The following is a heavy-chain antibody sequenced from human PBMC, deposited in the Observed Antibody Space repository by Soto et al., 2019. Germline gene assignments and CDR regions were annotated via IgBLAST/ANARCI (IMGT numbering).Heavy chain of an antibody. J-gene: IGHJ4*02. CDR1: GFTFRSSG. CDR3: ARDICTPTTCHEPSSTWDY. D-gene: IGHD2-2*01. CDR2: IWYDGSKK. V-gene: IGHV3-33*01. Sequence: GGSLRLSCAASGFTFRSSGMHWVRQAPGKGLEWVAVIWYDGSKKYYADSVNGRFTISRENSNNTLYLEMNSLRAEDTGVYFCARDICTPTTCHEPSSTWDYWGPGTLVTVSS.